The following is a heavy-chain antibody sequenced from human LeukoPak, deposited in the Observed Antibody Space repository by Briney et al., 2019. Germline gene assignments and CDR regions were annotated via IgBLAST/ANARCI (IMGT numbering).Heavy chain of an antibody. J-gene: IGHJ3*02. CDR1: GGSISSYY. CDR2: IYYSGST. Sequence: PSETLSLTCTVSGGSISSYYWSWIRQPPGKGLEWIGYIYYSGSTNYNPSLKSRVTISVDTSKNQFSLKLSSVTAADTAVYYSARDAGTMVRGVIIGAFDIWGQGTMVTVSS. CDR3: ARDAGTMVRGVIIGAFDI. V-gene: IGHV4-59*01. D-gene: IGHD3-10*01.